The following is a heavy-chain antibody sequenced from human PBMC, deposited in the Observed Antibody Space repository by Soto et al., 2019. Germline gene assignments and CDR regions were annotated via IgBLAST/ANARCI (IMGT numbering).Heavy chain of an antibody. CDR1: GGSISSHY. J-gene: IGHJ3*02. CDR2: VYYTGST. D-gene: IGHD3-10*01. CDR3: ARDGSGTYPSDAFDI. V-gene: IGHV4-59*11. Sequence: SETLSLTCTVSGGSISSHYWSWVRQPPGKGLEWIGYVYYTGSTNYNPSLKSRVTISVDTSKNQFSLKLSSVTAADTAMYYCARDGSGTYPSDAFDIWGQGTMVTVS.